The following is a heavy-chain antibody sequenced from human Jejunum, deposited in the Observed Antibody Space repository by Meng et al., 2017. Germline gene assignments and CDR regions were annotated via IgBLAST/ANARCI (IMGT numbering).Heavy chain of an antibody. V-gene: IGHV4-34*01. CDR2: NHHNGSI. CDR3: RLAYCVSDCGYY. J-gene: IGHJ4*02. D-gene: IGHD2-21*02. Sequence: QVQVQQWGAGLLKPSETLSVTCAFQGGSFSTYDCSWIRQPPGKGLEWLGQNHHNGSINDNPSLKGRVTMSVDTSRSQISLKLNSVTAAVTAVYYCRLAYCVSDCGYYWGQGTLVTVSS. CDR1: GGSFSTYD.